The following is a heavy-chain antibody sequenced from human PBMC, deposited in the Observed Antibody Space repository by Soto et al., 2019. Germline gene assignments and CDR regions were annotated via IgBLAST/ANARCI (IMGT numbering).Heavy chain of an antibody. CDR3: GRGPLFPYYYYGMDV. CDR1: GGSISSYY. Sequence: SETLSLTCTVSGGSISSYYWSWIRQPPGKGLEWIGDIYYSGSTNYNPSLKSRVTISVDTSKNQFPLELSSVPAADTAVYYCGRGPLFPYYYYGMDVGGQGTTVTVSS. CDR2: IYYSGST. D-gene: IGHD3-3*01. J-gene: IGHJ6*02. V-gene: IGHV4-59*01.